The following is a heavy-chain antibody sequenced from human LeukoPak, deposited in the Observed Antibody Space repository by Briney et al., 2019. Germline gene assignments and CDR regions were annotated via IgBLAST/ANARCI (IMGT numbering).Heavy chain of an antibody. D-gene: IGHD3-22*01. CDR3: ASSHYYDSSGYRPTYYFDC. CDR2: INHSGST. V-gene: IGHV4-34*01. CDR1: GGSFSGYY. Sequence: SETLSLTCAVYGGSFSGYYWSWIRQPPGKGLEWIGEINHSGSTNYNPSLKSRVTISVDTSKNQFSLKLSSVTAADTAVYYCASSHYYDSSGYRPTYYFDCWGQGTLVTVSS. J-gene: IGHJ4*02.